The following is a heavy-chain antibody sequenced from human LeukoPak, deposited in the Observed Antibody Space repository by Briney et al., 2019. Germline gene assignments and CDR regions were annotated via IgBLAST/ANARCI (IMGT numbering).Heavy chain of an antibody. J-gene: IGHJ4*02. V-gene: IGHV1-69*16. CDR2: IIPILGIA. CDR3: ARDPLAYCGGDCYSG. D-gene: IGHD2-21*01. Sequence: TSVKVSCKASGGTFSSYTISWVRQAPGQGLEWMGRIIPILGIANYAQKFQGRVTITTDESTSTAYMELSSLRSEDTAVYYCARDPLAYCGGDCYSGWGQGTLVTVSS. CDR1: GGTFSSYT.